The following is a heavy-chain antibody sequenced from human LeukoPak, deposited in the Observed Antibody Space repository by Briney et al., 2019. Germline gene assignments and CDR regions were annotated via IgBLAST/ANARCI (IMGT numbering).Heavy chain of an antibody. D-gene: IGHD6-13*01. V-gene: IGHV1-69*13. CDR1: GGTFSSYA. CDR2: IIPIFGTA. Sequence: ASAKVSCKASGGTFSSYAISWVRQAPGQGLEWVGGIIPIFGTANYAQKFQGRVTITADESTITAYMELSSLRSEDTAVYYCARDYGGSSFPYYYYYYYMDVWGKGTTVTVSS. J-gene: IGHJ6*03. CDR3: ARDYGGSSFPYYYYYYYMDV.